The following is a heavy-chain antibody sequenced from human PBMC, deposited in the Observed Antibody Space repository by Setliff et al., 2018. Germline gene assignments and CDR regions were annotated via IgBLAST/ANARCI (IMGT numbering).Heavy chain of an antibody. Sequence: PGGSLRLSCVGSGFSFSTYSMAWVRQAPGKGLQWVSGIYGGGGNGGRNTFYADSVKGRFTISRDNSKNTLYLQMNSLRAEDTALYHCAKDRVPDGIWDFDSWGPGSLVTVS. V-gene: IGHV3-23*03. J-gene: IGHJ5*01. CDR3: AKDRVPDGIWDFDS. D-gene: IGHD1-20*01. CDR2: IYGGGGNGGRNT. CDR1: GFSFSTYS.